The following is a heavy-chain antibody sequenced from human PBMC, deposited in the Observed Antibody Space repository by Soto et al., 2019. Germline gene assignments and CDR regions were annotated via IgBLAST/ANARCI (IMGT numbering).Heavy chain of an antibody. CDR3: ARDKSGGSYFAFVDY. D-gene: IGHD1-26*01. J-gene: IGHJ4*02. Sequence: ASVKAPARLLDTPSPATICTGCDRPLDKGLSGWDGSTLTVVAQTMHKFQGRVTMTRDTSISTAYMELSRLRSDDTAVYYCARDKSGGSYFAFVDYWGQGTLVTVSS. CDR1: DTPSPAT. V-gene: IGHV1-2*02. CDR2: STLTVVA.